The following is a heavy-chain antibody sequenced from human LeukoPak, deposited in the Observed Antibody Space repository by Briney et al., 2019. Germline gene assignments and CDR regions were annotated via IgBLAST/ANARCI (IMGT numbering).Heavy chain of an antibody. CDR1: RVTFSGDG. V-gene: IGHV3-7*01. Sequence: GGSLRLSCAGSRVTFSGDGMSWVGQGRGKGREWGGNIKQDGREKYYVDSGKGGFTISRDNAKNSLYLQMNSLSAEDTAVYYCARQYYDYWSGFDYWGQGPLVTVSS. CDR2: IKQDGREK. CDR3: ARQYYDYWSGFDY. J-gene: IGHJ4*02. D-gene: IGHD3-3*01.